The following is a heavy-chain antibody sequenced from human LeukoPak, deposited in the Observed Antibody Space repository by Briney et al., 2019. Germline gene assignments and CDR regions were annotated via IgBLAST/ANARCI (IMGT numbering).Heavy chain of an antibody. CDR3: ARYRTVTTGDYYYGMDV. D-gene: IGHD4-11*01. V-gene: IGHV4-31*03. Sequence: SETLSLTCTVSGGSISSGGYYWSWIRQHPGKGLEWIGYIYYSGSTYYNPSLKSRVTISVDTSKNQFSLKLSSVTAADTAVYYCARYRTVTTGDYYYGMDVWGQGTTVTVSS. CDR1: GGSISSGGYY. J-gene: IGHJ6*02. CDR2: IYYSGST.